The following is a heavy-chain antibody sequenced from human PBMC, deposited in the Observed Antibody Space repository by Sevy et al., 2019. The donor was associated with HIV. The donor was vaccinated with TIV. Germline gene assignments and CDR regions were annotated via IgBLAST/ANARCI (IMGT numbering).Heavy chain of an antibody. V-gene: IGHV3-53*01. CDR2: IYSGGST. D-gene: IGHD3-22*01. J-gene: IGHJ4*02. CDR3: ARRGSSGYYRPFDY. Sequence: GGSLRLSCAASGFTVSSNYMSWVRQAPGKGLEWVSVIYSGGSTYYADSVKGRLTISRDNSKNTLYLQMNSLRAEDTAVYYCARRGSSGYYRPFDYWGQGTLVTVCS. CDR1: GFTVSSNY.